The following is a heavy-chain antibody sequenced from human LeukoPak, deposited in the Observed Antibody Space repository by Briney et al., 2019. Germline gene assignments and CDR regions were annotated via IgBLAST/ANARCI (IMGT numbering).Heavy chain of an antibody. CDR2: IRYDGSNK. Sequence: GGSLRLSCAASGFTFSSYGMHWVRQAPGKGLEWVAFIRYDGSNKYYADSVKGRFTISRDNSKNTLYLQMNSLRAEDTAVYYCAVGGGYSSSWYTPFDYWGQGTLVTVSS. V-gene: IGHV3-30*02. J-gene: IGHJ4*02. CDR1: GFTFSSYG. D-gene: IGHD6-13*01. CDR3: AVGGGYSSSWYTPFDY.